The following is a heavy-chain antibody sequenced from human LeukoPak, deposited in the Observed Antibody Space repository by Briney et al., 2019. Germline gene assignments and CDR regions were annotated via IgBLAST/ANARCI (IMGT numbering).Heavy chain of an antibody. V-gene: IGHV4-4*02. CDR1: GGSISSGSW. CDR3: ARGGDYRFDY. CDR2: IHHSGST. Sequence: SETLSLTCAVSGGSISSGSWWGWIRQPPGKGLEWIGEIHHSGSTNYNPSLKSRVTLSVDKSKNQLSQRLTSVTAADTAVYYCARGGDYRFDYWGQGTLVTVSS. J-gene: IGHJ4*02. D-gene: IGHD4-17*01.